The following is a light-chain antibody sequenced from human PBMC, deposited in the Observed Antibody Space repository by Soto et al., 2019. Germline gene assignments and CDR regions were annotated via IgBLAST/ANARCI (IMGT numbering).Light chain of an antibody. CDR1: QSVGSD. V-gene: IGKV3D-15*01. J-gene: IGKJ1*01. CDR3: LQDINYPWT. CDR2: DIF. Sequence: IVMTPSPATLSESPGERATLSCRASQSVGSDLAWYQQKPGQAPRLVIYDIFTRATGVPTRISGSGSGTEFTLAISSRQPEDSATYYCLQDINYPWTFGQRTKVDIK.